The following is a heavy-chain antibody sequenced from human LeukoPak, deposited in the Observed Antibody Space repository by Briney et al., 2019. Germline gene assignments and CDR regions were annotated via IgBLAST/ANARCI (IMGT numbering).Heavy chain of an antibody. D-gene: IGHD2-2*02. J-gene: IGHJ5*02. CDR3: AKASVAIPQYCNS. Sequence: GGSLRLSCAASGFTFSSYAMNWVRQAPGKGLEWVSTISGTGSSTYYADSAKGRFTISRDNSKDTLFLQLNSLTAADTAMYFCAKASVAIPQYCNSWGQGTLVTVSS. V-gene: IGHV3-23*01. CDR1: GFTFSSYA. CDR2: ISGTGSST.